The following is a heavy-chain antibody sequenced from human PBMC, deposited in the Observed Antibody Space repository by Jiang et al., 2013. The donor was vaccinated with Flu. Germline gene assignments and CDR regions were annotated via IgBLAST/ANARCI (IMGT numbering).Heavy chain of an antibody. CDR2: IFTGGSS. CDR3: ARDHRYNSGWYVDH. Sequence: GLVKPSETLSLTCVVSNASISSYYWSWIRQPAGKGLEWIGRIFTGGSSNYNPSLKSRVAMSVDTSRNQFSLRLSSVTAADTAVYYCARDHRYNSGWYVDHWGQGTLVTVSS. J-gene: IGHJ4*02. V-gene: IGHV4-4*07. CDR1: NASISSYY. D-gene: IGHD6-19*01.